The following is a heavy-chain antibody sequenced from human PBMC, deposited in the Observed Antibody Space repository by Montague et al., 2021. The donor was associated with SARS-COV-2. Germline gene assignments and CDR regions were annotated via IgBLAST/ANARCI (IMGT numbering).Heavy chain of an antibody. D-gene: IGHD1-7*01. CDR1: GGSISGGNYY. Sequence: SETLSLTCTVSGGSISGGNYYWAWIRQPPGKGLEWIGSIYYSGSTYDNPSLKSRVSISVDTSKNQFSLKLNSVTAADTAVYYCARLLLELPGDYWGQGTLVTVSS. J-gene: IGHJ4*02. CDR3: ARLLLELPGDY. V-gene: IGHV4-39*01. CDR2: IYYSGST.